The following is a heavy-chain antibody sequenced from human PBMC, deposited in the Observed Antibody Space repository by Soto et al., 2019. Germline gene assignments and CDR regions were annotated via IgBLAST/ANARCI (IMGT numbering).Heavy chain of an antibody. CDR3: TRGVRGSSGWSYYYGMDV. V-gene: IGHV3-74*01. J-gene: IGHJ6*02. D-gene: IGHD6-19*01. CDR1: GFTFSSYW. CDR2: FSSDGSST. Sequence: GGSLRLSCAASGFTFSSYWMHWVRQAPGKGLLWVSRFSSDGSSTSYADSVKGRFTISRDNAKNSLYLQMRSLRADDTAVYYCTRGVRGSSGWSYYYGMDVWGQGTTVTVSS.